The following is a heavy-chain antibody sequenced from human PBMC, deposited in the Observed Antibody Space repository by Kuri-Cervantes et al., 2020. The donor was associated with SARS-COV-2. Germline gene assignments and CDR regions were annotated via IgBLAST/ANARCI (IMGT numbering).Heavy chain of an antibody. D-gene: IGHD4-17*01. CDR2: INPDGSYT. J-gene: IGHJ4*02. Sequence: GESLKISCAASGFTFSGHWIHWVRQAPGKGLVWVSRINPDGSYTNNADSVKGRFTLSRDNAKNSLSLQMNSLGTEDTAVYFCAKLTTWKVGDWGQGTLVTVSS. CDR1: GFTFSGHW. V-gene: IGHV3-74*01. CDR3: AKLTTWKVGD.